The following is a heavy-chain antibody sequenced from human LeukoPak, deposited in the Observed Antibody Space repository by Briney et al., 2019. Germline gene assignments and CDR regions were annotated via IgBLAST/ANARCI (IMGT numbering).Heavy chain of an antibody. D-gene: IGHD4/OR15-4a*01. CDR2: ISAYNGNT. V-gene: IGHV1-18*01. CDR1: GYTFTSYG. Sequence: ASVKVSCKASGYTFTSYGISWVRQAPGQGLEWMGWISAYNGNTNYAQKLQGRVTMTTDTSTSTADMELRSLRSDDTAVYYCARRGLNYYYYYMDVWGKGTTVTVSS. CDR3: ARRGLNYYYYYMDV. J-gene: IGHJ6*03.